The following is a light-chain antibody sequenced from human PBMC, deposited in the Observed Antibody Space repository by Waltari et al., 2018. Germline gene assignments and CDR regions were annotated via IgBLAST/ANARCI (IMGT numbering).Light chain of an antibody. V-gene: IGKV3-11*01. CDR1: QSVNNR. Sequence: EIVLTQSPATLSLSPVDRATLSCRASQSVNNRLAWYQQKPVQAPRLLIYDASTRATGIPARFSGSGSGTDFTLTISSLEPEDFAVYYCQYRGHWPPGATFGPGTKVEIK. CDR2: DAS. CDR3: QYRGHWPPGAT. J-gene: IGKJ3*01.